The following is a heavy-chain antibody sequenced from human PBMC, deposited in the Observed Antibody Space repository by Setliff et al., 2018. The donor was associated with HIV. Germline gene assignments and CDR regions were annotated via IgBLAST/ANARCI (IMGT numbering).Heavy chain of an antibody. Sequence: SETLSLTCTVSNDSISTYYWSWVRQPPGKGLEWIGYVYFTGSTTYNPSLESRVAISVDTSKNQFSLKLNSVTAADTAMYYCGRQFRYPSIAVAGIDYWGQGTLVTVSS. CDR2: VYFTGST. V-gene: IGHV4-59*08. CDR1: NDSISTYY. J-gene: IGHJ4*02. CDR3: GRQFRYPSIAVAGIDY. D-gene: IGHD6-19*01.